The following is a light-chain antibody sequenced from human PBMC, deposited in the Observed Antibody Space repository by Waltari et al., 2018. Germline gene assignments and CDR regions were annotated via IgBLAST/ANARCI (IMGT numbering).Light chain of an antibody. V-gene: IGLV1-51*02. Sequence: QSVLTQPPSVSAAPGQRVTISCSGGSSNIGNNYVSWYRQFPGTAPKLLIYEDSGRPSGIPGRFSGSKSGTSATLDSPGLQAGDEADYYCGTWDSSLSGAVFGGGTHLTVL. J-gene: IGLJ7*01. CDR1: SSNIGNNY. CDR2: EDS. CDR3: GTWDSSLSGAV.